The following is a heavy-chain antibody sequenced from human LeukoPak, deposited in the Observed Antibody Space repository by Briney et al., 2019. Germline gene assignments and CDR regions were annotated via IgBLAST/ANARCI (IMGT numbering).Heavy chain of an antibody. CDR2: IKGDGSVT. V-gene: IGHV3-74*01. CDR1: GFSFRNAW. J-gene: IGHJ5*02. D-gene: IGHD3-3*01. Sequence: GGSLRLSCAASGFSFRNAWMHWVRQAPGKGLVWVSRIKGDGSVTVYADSVKGRFTISRDNAKNTLYLQMNSLSVEDTAVYYCARSDWFDPWGQGTLVTVSS. CDR3: ARSDWFDP.